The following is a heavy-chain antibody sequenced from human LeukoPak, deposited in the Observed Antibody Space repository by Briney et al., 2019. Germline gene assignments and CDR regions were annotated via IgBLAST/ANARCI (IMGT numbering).Heavy chain of an antibody. CDR3: ARGLTIAAAGTGWFDP. Sequence: SVKVSCKASGGTFSNYAISWVRQAPGQGLEWMGGIIPIFGTANYAQKFQGRVTITTDESTSTAYMELSSLRSEDTAVYYCARGLTIAAAGTGWFDPWGQGTLVTVSS. D-gene: IGHD6-13*01. V-gene: IGHV1-69*05. CDR2: IIPIFGTA. J-gene: IGHJ5*02. CDR1: GGTFSNYA.